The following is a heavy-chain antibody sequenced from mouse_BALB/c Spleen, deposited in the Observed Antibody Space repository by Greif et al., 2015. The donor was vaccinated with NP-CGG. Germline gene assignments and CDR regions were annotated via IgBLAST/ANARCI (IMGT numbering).Heavy chain of an antibody. CDR2: IDPANGNT. Sequence: VTLKVCGAELVKPGASVKLSCTASGFNIKDTYMHWVKQRPEQGLEWIGRIDPANGNTKYDPKFQGKATITADTSSNTAYLQLSSLTSEDTAVYYCANWDWYFDVWGAGTTVTVSS. CDR3: ANWDWYFDV. V-gene: IGHV14-3*02. CDR1: GFNIKDTY. J-gene: IGHJ1*01. D-gene: IGHD4-1*01.